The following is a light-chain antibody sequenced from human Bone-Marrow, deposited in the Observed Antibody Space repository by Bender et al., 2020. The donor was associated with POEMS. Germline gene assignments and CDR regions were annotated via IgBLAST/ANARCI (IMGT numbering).Light chain of an antibody. CDR3: CSYAGSWV. J-gene: IGLJ3*02. CDR2: EFS. CDR1: SSDIGSYNV. Sequence: QSALTQPPSASGSPGQSVTISCTGTSSDIGSYNVVFWCRHHPGRAPKLMIYEFSKRHSGVANRCSGSKSGNTASLTVSGRQTEDEAEYYCCSYAGSWVVGGGTKLAVL. V-gene: IGLV2-8*01.